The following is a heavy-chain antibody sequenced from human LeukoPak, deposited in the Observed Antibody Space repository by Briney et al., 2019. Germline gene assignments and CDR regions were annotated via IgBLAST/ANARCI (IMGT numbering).Heavy chain of an antibody. Sequence: ASVKVSCKASGYTFTSYDINWVRQATGQGLEWMGWINPHSGGTNYAQKFQGRVTMTRDTSISTAYMELSRLRSDDTAVYYCARRSSSYDILTGYFPDYWGQGTLVTVSS. CDR1: GYTFTSYD. CDR2: INPHSGGT. D-gene: IGHD3-9*01. J-gene: IGHJ4*02. CDR3: ARRSSSYDILTGYFPDY. V-gene: IGHV1-2*02.